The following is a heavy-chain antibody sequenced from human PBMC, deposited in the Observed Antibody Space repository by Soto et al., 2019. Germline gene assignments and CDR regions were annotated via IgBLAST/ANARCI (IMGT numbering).Heavy chain of an antibody. V-gene: IGHV3-23*01. Sequence: TGGSLRLSCAASGFTFSSYAMSWVRQAPGKGLEWVSAISGSGGSTYYADSVKGRFTISRDNSKNTLYLQMNSLRAEDTAVYYCAKVTVTTFVRGYFDYWGQGTLVTVSS. CDR2: ISGSGGST. CDR1: GFTFSSYA. D-gene: IGHD4-4*01. CDR3: AKVTVTTFVRGYFDY. J-gene: IGHJ4*02.